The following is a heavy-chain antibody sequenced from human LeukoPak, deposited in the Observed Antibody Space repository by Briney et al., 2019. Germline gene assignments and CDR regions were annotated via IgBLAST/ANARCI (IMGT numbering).Heavy chain of an antibody. CDR3: ASTSYSSSWYAFDI. CDR1: GFTFSDYY. Sequence: GGSLRLSCAASGFTFSDYYMSWIRQAPGKGLEWVSYISSSGSTIYYADSVKGRFTVSRDNAKNSLYLQMNSLRAEDTAVYYCASTSYSSSWYAFDIRGQGTMVTVSS. J-gene: IGHJ3*02. CDR2: ISSSGSTI. D-gene: IGHD6-13*01. V-gene: IGHV3-11*04.